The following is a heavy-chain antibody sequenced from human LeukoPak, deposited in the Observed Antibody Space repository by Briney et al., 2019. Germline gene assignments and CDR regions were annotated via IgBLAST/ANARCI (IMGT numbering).Heavy chain of an antibody. CDR1: GGSISSYY. V-gene: IGHV4-59*01. J-gene: IGHJ6*03. D-gene: IGHD1-26*01. CDR2: IYYSGST. Sequence: PSETLSLTCTVSGGSISSYYWSRIRQPPGKGLEWIGYIYYSGSTNYNPSLKSRVTISVDTSKNQFSLKLSSVTAADTAVYYCARAAIVGATYPYYYYYYMDVWGKGTTVTISS. CDR3: ARAAIVGATYPYYYYYYMDV.